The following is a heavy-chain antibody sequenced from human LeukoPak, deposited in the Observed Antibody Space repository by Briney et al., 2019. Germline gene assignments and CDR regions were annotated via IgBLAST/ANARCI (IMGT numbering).Heavy chain of an antibody. Sequence: GASVKVSCKASGCTFTNYGISWVRQAPGQGLEWMGWISTYNGNTNYAQKLQGRVTMTTDTSTSTAYMELRSLRSDDTAVYYCATERSDAFDIWGQGTMVTVSS. CDR2: ISTYNGNT. J-gene: IGHJ3*02. CDR3: ATERSDAFDI. CDR1: GCTFTNYG. D-gene: IGHD1-1*01. V-gene: IGHV1-18*01.